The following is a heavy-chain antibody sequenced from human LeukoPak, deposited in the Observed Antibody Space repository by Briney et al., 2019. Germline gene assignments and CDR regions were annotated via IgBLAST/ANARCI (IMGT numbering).Heavy chain of an antibody. V-gene: IGHV3-74*01. CDR3: ARAYCGGDCYWGEDYYYYYMDV. CDR2: INSDGSST. CDR1: GFTFSSYW. Sequence: PGGSLRLSCAASGFTFSSYWMHWVRQAPGKGLVWVSRINSDGSSTSYADSVKGRFTISRDNAKNTLYLQVNSLRAEDTAVYYCARAYCGGDCYWGEDYYYYYMDVWGKGTTVTVSS. D-gene: IGHD2-21*01. J-gene: IGHJ6*03.